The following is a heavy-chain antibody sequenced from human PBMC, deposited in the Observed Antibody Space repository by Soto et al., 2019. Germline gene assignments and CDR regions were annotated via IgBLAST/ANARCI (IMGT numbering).Heavy chain of an antibody. CDR3: ARRGWWFDP. CDR1: EVTLSTYW. CDR2: IKQDGSEK. J-gene: IGHJ5*02. Sequence: EVQLVESGGALVLPGGSLRLSCAASEVTLSTYWMSWVRQAPGKGLEWVAKIKQDGSEKYYVDSVKGRFTISRDNAKNSLYLQMNSLRAEDTAVYYCARRGWWFDPWGQGTLVTVSS. V-gene: IGHV3-7*01. D-gene: IGHD3-10*01.